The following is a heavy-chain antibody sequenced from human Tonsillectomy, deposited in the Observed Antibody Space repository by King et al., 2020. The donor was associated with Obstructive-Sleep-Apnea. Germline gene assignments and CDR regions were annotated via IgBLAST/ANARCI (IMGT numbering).Heavy chain of an antibody. CDR1: GYSFTSYW. J-gene: IGHJ4*02. Sequence: VQLVESGAEVKKPGESLKISCKGSGYSFTSYWIGWVRQMPGKGLEWMGIIYPGDSDTRYSPSFQGQVTISADKSISTAYLQWSSLKASDTAMYYCAKGVIPAAFGSGFDYWGQGTLVTVSS. CDR3: AKGVIPAAFGSGFDY. V-gene: IGHV5-51*01. D-gene: IGHD2-2*01. CDR2: IYPGDSDT.